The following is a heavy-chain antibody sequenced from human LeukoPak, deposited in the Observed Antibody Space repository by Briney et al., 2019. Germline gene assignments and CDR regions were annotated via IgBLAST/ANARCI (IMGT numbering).Heavy chain of an antibody. J-gene: IGHJ6*03. CDR3: ARGHAGGNHRNYYMDV. CDR1: GYIFTDYY. D-gene: IGHD1-14*01. CDR2: INPDTGGT. V-gene: IGHV1-2*02. Sequence: ASVKVSCKAFGYIFTDYYMHWVRQAPGQGLEWMGWINPDTGGTNYAQRFQGRVTMTKDTSTRTAYMDLSRLTSDDTAVYYCARGHAGGNHRNYYMDVWAKGTTVTVSS.